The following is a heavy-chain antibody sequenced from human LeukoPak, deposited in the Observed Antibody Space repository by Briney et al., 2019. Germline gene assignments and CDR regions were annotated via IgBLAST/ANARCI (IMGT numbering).Heavy chain of an antibody. CDR2: INHSGST. V-gene: IGHV4-34*01. CDR3: AREADMFSFDY. J-gene: IGHJ4*02. CDR1: GGSFSGYY. D-gene: IGHD3-10*02. Sequence: SETLSLTCAVYGGSFSGYYWSWIRQPPGKGLEWIGEINHSGSTNYNPSLKSRVTISVDTSKNQFSLKLSSVTAADTAVYYCAREADMFSFDYWGQGTLVTVSS.